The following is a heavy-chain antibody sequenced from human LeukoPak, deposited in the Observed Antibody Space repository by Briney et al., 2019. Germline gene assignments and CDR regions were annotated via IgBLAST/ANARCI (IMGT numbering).Heavy chain of an antibody. CDR2: IYHSGST. V-gene: IGHV4-38-2*02. D-gene: IGHD3-22*01. Sequence: LETLSLTCTVSGGSISSYYWSWIRQPPGKGLEWIGSIYHSGSTYYNPSLKSRVTISVDTSKNQFSLKLSSVTAADTAVYYCARVLAHYDSSGYYYGDDAFDIWGQGTMVTVSS. CDR1: GGSISSYY. CDR3: ARVLAHYDSSGYYYGDDAFDI. J-gene: IGHJ3*02.